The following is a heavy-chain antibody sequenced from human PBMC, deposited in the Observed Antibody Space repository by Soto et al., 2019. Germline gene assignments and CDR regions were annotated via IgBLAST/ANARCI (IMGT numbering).Heavy chain of an antibody. D-gene: IGHD1-26*01. CDR1: GGSFSSDSFI. Sequence: SETLSLTCSVSGGSFSSDSFIWSWVRQFPGRGLEWIGYINYSGTTYYNPSLRSRITMSVDTSKNQFSLNLSSVTAADTAVYYCARDHKWDGMDVWGQGTTVTVSS. V-gene: IGHV4-31*03. J-gene: IGHJ6*02. CDR3: ARDHKWDGMDV. CDR2: INYSGTT.